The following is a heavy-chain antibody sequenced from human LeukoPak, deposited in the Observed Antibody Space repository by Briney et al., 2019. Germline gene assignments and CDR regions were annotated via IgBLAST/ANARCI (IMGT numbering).Heavy chain of an antibody. Sequence: GGSLRLSCAASGFTFSSFGMHWVRQAPGKGLEWVAVIWHDGSYKYYSESVKGRFTISRDTSKNTLYLQMNSLRDEDTAVYYCARVVYCSRTSCPLDCWGQGTLVTVSS. V-gene: IGHV3-33*01. J-gene: IGHJ4*02. CDR2: IWHDGSYK. CDR1: GFTFSSFG. CDR3: ARVVYCSRTSCPLDC. D-gene: IGHD2-2*01.